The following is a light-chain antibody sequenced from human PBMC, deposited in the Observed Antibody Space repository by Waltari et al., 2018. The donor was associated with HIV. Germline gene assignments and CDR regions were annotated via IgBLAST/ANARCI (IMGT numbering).Light chain of an antibody. CDR1: SSNIGINA. CDR3: AAWDDSLNGLV. J-gene: IGLJ1*01. Sequence: QSVLTQPPSASGTPGQRVTISCSGSSSNIGINAVNWYQQFPGTAPTLRIHSNNQRSSGVPDRFPGSKSCTSASLAISGLQSEDEADYYCAAWDDSLNGLVFGTGTKVTVL. V-gene: IGLV1-44*01. CDR2: SNN.